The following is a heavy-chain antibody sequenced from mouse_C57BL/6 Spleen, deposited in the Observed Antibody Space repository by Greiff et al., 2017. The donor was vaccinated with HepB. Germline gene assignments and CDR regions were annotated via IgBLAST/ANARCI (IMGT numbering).Heavy chain of an antibody. CDR3: ARDMVTTRAMDY. J-gene: IGHJ4*01. CDR2: ISDGGSYT. V-gene: IGHV5-4*01. CDR1: GFTFSSYA. D-gene: IGHD2-2*01. Sequence: EVKLMESGGGLVKPGGSLKLSCAASGFTFSSYAMFWVRQTPEKRLEWVATISDGGSYTYYPDNVKGRFTISRDNAKNNLYLQMSHLKSEDTAMYYCARDMVTTRAMDYWGQGTSVTVSS.